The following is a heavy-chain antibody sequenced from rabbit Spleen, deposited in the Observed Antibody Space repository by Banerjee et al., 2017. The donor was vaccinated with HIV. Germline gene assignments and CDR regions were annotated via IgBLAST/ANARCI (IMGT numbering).Heavy chain of an antibody. D-gene: IGHD4-2*01. Sequence: QEQLVESGGGLVQPEGSLTLTCKASGLDFSSSYWMCWVRQAPGKRPEWIACIFNGDGTTYYASWAQGRFTISKTSSTAVTLQMTSLTAADTATYFCARDLAKDSCYADRSNLWGPGTLVTVS. CDR2: IFNGDGTT. CDR3: ARDLAKDSCYADRSNL. J-gene: IGHJ4*01. V-gene: IGHV1S45*01. CDR1: GLDFSSSYW.